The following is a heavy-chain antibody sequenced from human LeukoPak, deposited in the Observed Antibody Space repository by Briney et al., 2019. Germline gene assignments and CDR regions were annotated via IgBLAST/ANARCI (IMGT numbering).Heavy chain of an antibody. Sequence: GRSLRLSCAASGFTFSSYAMHWVRQAPGKGLEWVAVISYDGSNKYYADSVKGRFTISRDNSKNTLYLQMNSLRAEDTAVYYCARDLNFYYYYYGMDVWGQGTTDTVSS. J-gene: IGHJ6*02. V-gene: IGHV3-30-3*01. CDR3: ARDLNFYYYYYGMDV. D-gene: IGHD5-24*01. CDR1: GFTFSSYA. CDR2: ISYDGSNK.